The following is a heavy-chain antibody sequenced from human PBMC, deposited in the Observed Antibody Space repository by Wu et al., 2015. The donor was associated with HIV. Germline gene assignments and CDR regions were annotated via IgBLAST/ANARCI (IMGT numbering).Heavy chain of an antibody. CDR2: IIPIFGTA. CDR1: GGTFSSYA. CDR3: AATGIAVAGTYYYYYYMDV. Sequence: QVQLVQSGAEVKEPGSSVKVSCKASGGTFSSYAISWVRQAPGQGLEWMGGIIPIFGTANYAQKFQGRVTITADESTSTAYMELSSLRSEDTAVYYCAATGIAVAGTYYYYYYMDVWGKGTTVTVSS. D-gene: IGHD6-19*01. J-gene: IGHJ6*03. V-gene: IGHV1-69*12.